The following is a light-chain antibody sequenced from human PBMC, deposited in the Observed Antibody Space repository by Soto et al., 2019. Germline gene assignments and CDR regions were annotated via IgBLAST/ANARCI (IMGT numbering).Light chain of an antibody. Sequence: EIVMTQSPATLSVSPGDRATLSCRAGQSVSSNLAWYQQKPGQAPRLLIYGASTRATGIPARFSGSGSGTEFTLTNSRLQSEDFAVYYCQRYNAWPITFGQGTRLDIK. CDR2: GAS. J-gene: IGKJ5*01. V-gene: IGKV3-15*01. CDR3: QRYNAWPIT. CDR1: QSVSSN.